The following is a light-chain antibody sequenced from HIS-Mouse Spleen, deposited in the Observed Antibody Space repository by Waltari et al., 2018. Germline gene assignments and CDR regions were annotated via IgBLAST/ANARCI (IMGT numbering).Light chain of an antibody. CDR2: EGS. CDR1: SIVVRGYNL. CDR3: CSYAGSSTSVV. Sequence: QSALTQPASVSASPGQSISIPCPGNSIVVRGYNLVAWYQQQPGKAPKLMIYEGSKRPSGVSNRFSGSKSGNTASLTISGLQAEDEADYYCCSYAGSSTSVVFGGGTKLTVL. V-gene: IGLV2-23*01. J-gene: IGLJ2*01.